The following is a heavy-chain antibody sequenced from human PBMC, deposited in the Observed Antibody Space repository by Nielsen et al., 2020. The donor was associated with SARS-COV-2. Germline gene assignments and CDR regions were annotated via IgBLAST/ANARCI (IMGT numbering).Heavy chain of an antibody. CDR2: IYYSGST. J-gene: IGHJ5*02. Sequence: SETLSLTCTVSGGSISSYYWSWIRQPPGKGLEWIGYIYYSGSTNYNPSLKSRVTISVDTSKHQFSLKLSSVTAADTAVYYCARHSTTESSGYSYVDWFDPWGQGTLVTVSS. CDR3: ARHSTTESSGYSYVDWFDP. V-gene: IGHV4-59*01. D-gene: IGHD3-22*01. CDR1: GGSISSYY.